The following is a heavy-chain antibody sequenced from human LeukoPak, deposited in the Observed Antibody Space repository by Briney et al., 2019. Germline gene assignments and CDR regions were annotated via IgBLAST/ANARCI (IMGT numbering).Heavy chain of an antibody. CDR3: ARAGDYVGYFDY. CDR1: GGSISTYH. CDR2: VYTTGNT. J-gene: IGHJ4*02. Sequence: SETLSLTCTVSGGSISTYHWNWIRQPAGRGLEWIGRVYTTGNTNYNPSLKGRVTVSVDTSKNQFSLQLTSVTAADTAVYYCARAGDYVGYFDYWGQGTPVTVSS. D-gene: IGHD4-17*01. V-gene: IGHV4-4*07.